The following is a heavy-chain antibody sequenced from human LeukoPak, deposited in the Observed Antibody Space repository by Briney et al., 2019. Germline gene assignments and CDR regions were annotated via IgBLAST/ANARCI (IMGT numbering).Heavy chain of an antibody. CDR2: INTNTGNP. CDR3: ARPSVGANDAFDI. V-gene: IGHV7-4-1*02. D-gene: IGHD1-26*01. CDR1: GYTFTTYA. Sequence: ASVKVSCKASGYTFTTYAMNWMRQAPGQGLEWMGWINTNTGNPTHAQDFAGRFVFSLDTSVSTAFLQISNLKPEDTAVYYCARPSVGANDAFDIWGQGTMVTVSS. J-gene: IGHJ3*02.